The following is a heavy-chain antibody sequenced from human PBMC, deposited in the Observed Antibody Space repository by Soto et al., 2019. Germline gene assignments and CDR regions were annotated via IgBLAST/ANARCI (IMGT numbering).Heavy chain of an antibody. J-gene: IGHJ6*02. CDR2: ISSSSSYI. Sequence: GGSLRLSCAASGFAFSIYSMNLVRQSPGKGLEWVSSISSSSSYIYYADSVKGRSTISRDKAKNSLYLQMKSLRAEDTAVYYCASLEKSLYHYGMDAWRQGTTVTVSS. CDR3: ASLEKSLYHYGMDA. CDR1: GFAFSIYS. V-gene: IGHV3-21*01.